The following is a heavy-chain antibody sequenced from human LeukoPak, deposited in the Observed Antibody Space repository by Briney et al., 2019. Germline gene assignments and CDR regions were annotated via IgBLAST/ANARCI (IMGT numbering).Heavy chain of an antibody. V-gene: IGHV3-21*01. J-gene: IGHJ4*02. Sequence: GGSLRLSCAASGFTFSSYSMNWVRQAPGKGLEWVSSISSSSSYIYYADSVKGRFTISRDNAKNSLYLQMNSLRAEDTAVYYCARDSPYSSGWFDYDYWGQGTLVTVSS. CDR3: ARDSPYSSGWFDYDY. CDR2: ISSSSSYI. CDR1: GFTFSSYS. D-gene: IGHD6-19*01.